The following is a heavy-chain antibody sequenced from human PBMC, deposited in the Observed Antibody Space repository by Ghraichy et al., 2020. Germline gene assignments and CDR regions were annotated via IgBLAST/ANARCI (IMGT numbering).Heavy chain of an antibody. J-gene: IGHJ4*02. D-gene: IGHD2-2*01. CDR1: GFTFSSYG. CDR2: ISYDGSNK. V-gene: IGHV3-30*18. CDR3: AKDLTRYCSSTSCYPTNY. Sequence: GGSLRLSCAASGFTFSSYGMHWVRQAPGKGLEWVAVISYDGSNKYYADSVKGRFTISRDNSKNTLYLQMNSLRAEDTAVYYCAKDLTRYCSSTSCYPTNYWGQETLVTVSS.